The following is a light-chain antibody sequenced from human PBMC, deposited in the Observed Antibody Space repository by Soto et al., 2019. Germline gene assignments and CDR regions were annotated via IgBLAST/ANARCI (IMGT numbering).Light chain of an antibody. CDR2: AAS. V-gene: IGKV1-27*01. Sequence: DIQMTQSPSSLSASVGDRVTITCRASQGISNFLAWYRQKPGKVPKLLISAASTLQSGVPSRFSGSGSGTDFTLTITSLQPEDVATYYCQKYSSVITFGQGTRLGIK. CDR1: QGISNF. CDR3: QKYSSVIT. J-gene: IGKJ5*01.